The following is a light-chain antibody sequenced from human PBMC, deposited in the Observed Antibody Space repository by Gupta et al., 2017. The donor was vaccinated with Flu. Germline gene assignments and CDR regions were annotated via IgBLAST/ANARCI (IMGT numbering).Light chain of an antibody. CDR2: GAS. V-gene: IGKV3-15*01. CDR3: QQYNTCPGT. CDR1: QSVNHY. Sequence: PHTVSQSNEETATPSCRASQSVNHYLAWYQQKPGQAPRLLIYGASSRAAGVPAKFSGSGFGTEFILTISSLQTEDFAVYSCQQYNTCPGTFGQGTKLEIK. J-gene: IGKJ2*01.